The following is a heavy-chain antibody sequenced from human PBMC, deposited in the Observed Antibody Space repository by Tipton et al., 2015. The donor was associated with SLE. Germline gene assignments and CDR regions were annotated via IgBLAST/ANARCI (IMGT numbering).Heavy chain of an antibody. CDR2: ICTSGST. V-gene: IGHV4-61*02. CDR1: GGSISSGSYY. D-gene: IGHD3-3*01. CDR3: ARGFLEWLFDDAFDI. J-gene: IGHJ3*02. Sequence: LRLSCTVSGGSISSGSYYWSWIRQPAGKGLERIGRICTSGSTNYNPSLKSRVTISVDTSKSQFSLKLSSVTAADTAVHYCARGFLEWLFDDAFDIWGQGTMVTVSS.